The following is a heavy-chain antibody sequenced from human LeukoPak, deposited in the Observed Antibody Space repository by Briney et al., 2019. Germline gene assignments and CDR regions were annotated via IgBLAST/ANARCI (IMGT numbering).Heavy chain of an antibody. CDR3: ARDPPYSSGWYRWYFDL. Sequence: SQTLSLTCTVSGGSISSGGYYWSWIRQHPGKGLEWIGYIYYSGSTYYNPSLKSRVTISVDTSKNQFSLKLSSVTAADTAVYYCARDPPYSSGWYRWYFDLWGRGTLVTVSS. CDR1: GGSISSGGYY. CDR2: IYYSGST. D-gene: IGHD6-19*01. V-gene: IGHV4-31*03. J-gene: IGHJ2*01.